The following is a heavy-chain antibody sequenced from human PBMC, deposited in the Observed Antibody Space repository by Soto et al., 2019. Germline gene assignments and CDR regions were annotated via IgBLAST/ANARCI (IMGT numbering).Heavy chain of an antibody. CDR1: GYTFITYA. Sequence: ASLKVSCKASGYTFITYAIHSARQAPGQRLEWMGWINTGNGYTKYSQKLLGRVTFTRDTSASTAFMELSSLRSEDTAVYYCARDHEVSCSSNTCYFRAGYYYGMDVWGQGTTVNVSS. CDR2: INTGNGYT. V-gene: IGHV1-3*04. J-gene: IGHJ6*02. CDR3: ARDHEVSCSSNTCYFRAGYYYGMDV. D-gene: IGHD2-2*01.